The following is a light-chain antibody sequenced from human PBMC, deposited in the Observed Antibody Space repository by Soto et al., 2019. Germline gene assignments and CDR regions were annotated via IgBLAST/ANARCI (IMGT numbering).Light chain of an antibody. V-gene: IGKV3-20*01. CDR2: GAS. Sequence: DIVLTHSPGTLSLSPGERATLSCSSSQSVSSNYLAWYQQKPGQAPRLLIHGASTRATGVPDRFSGSGSGTDFTLTISRLEPEDFAVYHCQQYGSLSWTFGQGTKVDIK. CDR3: QQYGSLSWT. J-gene: IGKJ1*01. CDR1: QSVSSNY.